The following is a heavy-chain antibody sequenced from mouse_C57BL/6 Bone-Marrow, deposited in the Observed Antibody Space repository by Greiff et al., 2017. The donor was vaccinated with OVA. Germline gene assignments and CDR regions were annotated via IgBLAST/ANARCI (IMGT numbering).Heavy chain of an antibody. CDR3: VRHDYYYGSSPPYYYAMDY. J-gene: IGHJ4*01. CDR2: IRSKSNNYAT. D-gene: IGHD1-1*01. CDR1: GFSFNTYA. V-gene: IGHV10-1*01. Sequence: DVQLVESGGGLVQPKGSLKLSCAASGFSFNTYAMNWVRQAPGKGLEWVARIRSKSNNYATYYADSVKDRFTISRDDSESMLYLQMNNLKTEDTAMYYCVRHDYYYGSSPPYYYAMDYWGQGTSVTVSS.